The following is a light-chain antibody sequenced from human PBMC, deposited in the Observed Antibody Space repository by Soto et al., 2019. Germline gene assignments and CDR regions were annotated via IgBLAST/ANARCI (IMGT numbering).Light chain of an antibody. V-gene: IGKV3-20*01. CDR1: QSVSSNY. CDR3: QQYGSSYPWT. J-gene: IGKJ1*01. Sequence: EIVLTQSPGTLSLSPGERATLSSRASQSVSSNYLAWYQQKPGQAPRLLIYGASSRATGIPDRFSGSGSGTDFTLTIRRLEPEDFAVYYCQQYGSSYPWTFGQGTNVDIK. CDR2: GAS.